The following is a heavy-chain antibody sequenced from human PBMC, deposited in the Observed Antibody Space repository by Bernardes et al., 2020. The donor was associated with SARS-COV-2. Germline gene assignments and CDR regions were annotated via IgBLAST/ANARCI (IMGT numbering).Heavy chain of an antibody. CDR1: AFPFSSYA. D-gene: IGHD1-26*01. V-gene: IGHV3-23*01. CDR2: IGSDGST. CDR3: AKDLHYYTALDY. J-gene: IGHJ4*02. Sequence: GSLRLSCAASAFPFSSYAMAWVRQAPGKGLEWISGIGSDGSTPYADSVKGRFTISRDNSKNTLYLQMNSLRAEDTALYYCAKDLHYYTALDYWGQGTLVTVSS.